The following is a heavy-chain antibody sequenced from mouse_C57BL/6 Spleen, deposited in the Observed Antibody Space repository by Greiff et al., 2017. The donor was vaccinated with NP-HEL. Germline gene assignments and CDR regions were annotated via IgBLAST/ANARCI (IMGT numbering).Heavy chain of an antibody. V-gene: IGHV14-4*01. Sequence: VQLQQSGAELVRPGASVKLSCTASGFNIKDDYMHWVKQRPEQGLEWIGWIDPENGDTEYASQFPGKATITADPSSNTAYLQLSSLTSGDTAVYYCTTFTTVDFDYWGQGTTLTVSS. CDR1: GFNIKDDY. CDR2: IDPENGDT. J-gene: IGHJ2*01. D-gene: IGHD1-1*01. CDR3: TTFTTVDFDY.